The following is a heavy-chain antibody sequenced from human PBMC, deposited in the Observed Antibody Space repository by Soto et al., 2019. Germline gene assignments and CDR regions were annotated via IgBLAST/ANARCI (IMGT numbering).Heavy chain of an antibody. CDR1: GGSISSGGYY. V-gene: IGHV4-30-4*08. CDR2: IYYSGST. Sequence: TLSLTCTVSGGSISSGGYYLSWIRQHPGKGLEWIGYIYYSGSTYYNPSLKSRVTISVDTSKNQFSLKLSSVTAADTAVYYCAREVGSGRYLNWFDPWGQGALVTVSS. D-gene: IGHD3-10*01. CDR3: AREVGSGRYLNWFDP. J-gene: IGHJ5*02.